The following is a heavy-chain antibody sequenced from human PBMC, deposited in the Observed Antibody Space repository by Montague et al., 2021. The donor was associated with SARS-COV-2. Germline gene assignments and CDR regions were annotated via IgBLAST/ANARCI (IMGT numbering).Heavy chain of an antibody. Sequence: YLRLSCAASGFTFSSYAMSWVRQAPGKGLEWVSAISGSGGSTYYADSVKGRFTISRDNSKNTLYLQMNSLRAEDTAVYYCAKATWVLTVASLDYWGQGTLVTVSS. J-gene: IGHJ4*02. V-gene: IGHV3-23*01. D-gene: IGHD3-9*01. CDR3: AKATWVLTVASLDY. CDR1: GFTFSSYA. CDR2: ISGSGGST.